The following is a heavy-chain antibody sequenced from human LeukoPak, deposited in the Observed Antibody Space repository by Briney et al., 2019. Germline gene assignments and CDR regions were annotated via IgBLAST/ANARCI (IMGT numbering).Heavy chain of an antibody. CDR3: ARDSYYYGSGSYYLDY. V-gene: IGHV4-34*01. D-gene: IGHD3-10*01. J-gene: IGHJ4*02. CDR2: INHSGST. CDR1: GGSFSGYY. Sequence: SETLSLTCAVYGGSFSGYYWSWIRQPPGKGLEWIGEINHSGSTNYNPSLKSRVTISVDTSKNQFSLKLSSVTAADTAVYYCARDSYYYGSGSYYLDYWGQGTLVTVSS.